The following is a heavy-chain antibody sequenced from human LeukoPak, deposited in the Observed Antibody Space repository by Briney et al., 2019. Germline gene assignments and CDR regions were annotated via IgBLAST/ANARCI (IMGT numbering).Heavy chain of an antibody. V-gene: IGHV4-31*03. Sequence: SETLSLTCTVSGGSISSGGYYWNWIRHRPGKGLEWIGYIYYTGSTYYNPSLKSRVSISVDTSKNHFSLKLTSVTAADTAVYYCASEVVVTAATNYYYYGMDVWGQGTTVTVSS. CDR3: ASEVVVTAATNYYYYGMDV. CDR1: GGSISSGGYY. CDR2: IYYTGST. J-gene: IGHJ6*02. D-gene: IGHD2-2*01.